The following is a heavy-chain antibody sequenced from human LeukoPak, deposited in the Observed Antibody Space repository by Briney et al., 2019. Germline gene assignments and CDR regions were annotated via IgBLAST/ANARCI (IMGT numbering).Heavy chain of an antibody. J-gene: IGHJ4*02. V-gene: IGHV4-59*01. D-gene: IGHD4-17*01. Sequence: SETLSLTCAVYGGSFSGYYWSWIRQPPGRGLEWIGYIYYSGSTNYNPSLKSRVTISVDTSKNQFSLKLSSVTAADTAVYYCARIGEDGDPIDYWGQGTLVTVSS. CDR2: IYYSGST. CDR1: GGSFSGYY. CDR3: ARIGEDGDPIDY.